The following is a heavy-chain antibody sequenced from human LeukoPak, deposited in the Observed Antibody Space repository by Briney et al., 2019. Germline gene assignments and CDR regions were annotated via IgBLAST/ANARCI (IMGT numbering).Heavy chain of an antibody. CDR2: ISRSSSAI. Sequence: GGSLRLFCAASGFTFSYYSMNWVRQAPGKGLEWVSYISRSSSAIYYADSVKGRFTISRDNAKNSLFLQMNSLRDEDTAVYYCARDPYSYDTSGPKPFDYWGQGTLVTVSS. CDR3: ARDPYSYDTSGPKPFDY. D-gene: IGHD3-3*01. J-gene: IGHJ4*02. CDR1: GFTFSYYS. V-gene: IGHV3-48*02.